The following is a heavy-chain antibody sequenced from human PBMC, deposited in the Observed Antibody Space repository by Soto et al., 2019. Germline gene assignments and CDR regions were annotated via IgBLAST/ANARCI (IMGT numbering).Heavy chain of an antibody. CDR3: ARVPGSHLGAYYYMDV. CDR2: IYYSGST. Sequence: PSETLSLTCTVSGGSISSGDYYWSWIRQPPGKGLEWIGYIYYSGSTNYNPSLKSRVTISVDTSKNQFSLKLSSVTAADTAVYYCARVPGSHLGAYYYMDVWGKGTTVTVSS. D-gene: IGHD1-26*01. J-gene: IGHJ6*03. CDR1: GGSISSGDYY. V-gene: IGHV4-61*08.